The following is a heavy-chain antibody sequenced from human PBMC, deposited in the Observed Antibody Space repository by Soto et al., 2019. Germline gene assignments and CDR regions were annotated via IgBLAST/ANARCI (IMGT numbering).Heavy chain of an antibody. CDR1: GFTFSTYT. Sequence: GSLRLSCAASGFTFSTYTLSWVRQAPGKGLEWGSAFSGIGGSTYYADSVKGRFTISRDNSKNTLYLQMNSLRVADTAVYYCAKPIIGSGIYPLDHGMDVWGQGTTVTVSS. CDR2: FSGIGGST. CDR3: AKPIIGSGIYPLDHGMDV. D-gene: IGHD3-10*01. J-gene: IGHJ6*02. V-gene: IGHV3-23*01.